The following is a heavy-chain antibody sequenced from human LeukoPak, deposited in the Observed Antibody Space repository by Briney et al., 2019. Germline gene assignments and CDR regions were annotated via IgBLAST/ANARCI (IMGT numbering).Heavy chain of an antibody. CDR1: GYTFTRYY. D-gene: IGHD6-19*01. CDR2: INPSGGST. V-gene: IGHV1-46*01. J-gene: IGHJ4*02. Sequence: AASVKVSCKASGYTFTRYYIHWVRQAPGQGLEWMGTINPSGGSTSYAQKFQGRVTMTRDMSTSTVYMELSSLRSEDTAVYYCARDKGSGWYCFDNWGQGTLVTVSS. CDR3: ARDKGSGWYCFDN.